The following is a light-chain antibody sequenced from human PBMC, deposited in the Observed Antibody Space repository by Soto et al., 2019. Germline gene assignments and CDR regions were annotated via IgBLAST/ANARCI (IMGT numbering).Light chain of an antibody. CDR1: QGISSY. Sequence: AIRMTQSPSSFSASTGDRVTITCRASQGISSYLAWYQQKPGKAPKLLIYAASTLQSGVPSRFSGSGSGTEFTLTISCLQSEDFATYYCQQYYSYHQTFGQATKVEIK. J-gene: IGKJ1*01. CDR3: QQYYSYHQT. CDR2: AAS. V-gene: IGKV1-8*01.